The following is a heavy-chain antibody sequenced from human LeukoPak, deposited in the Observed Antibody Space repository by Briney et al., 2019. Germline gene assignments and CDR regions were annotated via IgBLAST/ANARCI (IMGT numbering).Heavy chain of an antibody. J-gene: IGHJ6*04. CDR3: AKDKGVSFLEWFGYPDV. CDR2: ISWDGGST. CDR1: GFTFDDYA. Sequence: GGSLRLSCAASGFTFDDYAMHWVRQAPGKGLEWVSLISWDGGSTYYADSVKGRFTISRDNSKNSLYLQMNSLRAEDTALYYCAKDKGVSFLEWFGYPDVWGKGTTVTVSS. D-gene: IGHD3-3*01. V-gene: IGHV3-43D*03.